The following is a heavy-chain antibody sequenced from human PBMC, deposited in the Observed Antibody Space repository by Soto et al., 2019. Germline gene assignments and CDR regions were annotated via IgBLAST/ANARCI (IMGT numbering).Heavy chain of an antibody. CDR1: GFTFSSYG. CDR2: IWYDGSNK. J-gene: IGHJ4*02. CDR3: AREGPEQWLVEYYFDY. V-gene: IGHV3-33*01. D-gene: IGHD6-19*01. Sequence: GGSLRLSCAASGFTFSSYGMHWVRQAPGKGLEWVAVIWYDGSNKYYADSVKGRFTISRDNSKNTLYLQMNSLRAEDTAVYYCAREGPEQWLVEYYFDYWGQGTLVTVSS.